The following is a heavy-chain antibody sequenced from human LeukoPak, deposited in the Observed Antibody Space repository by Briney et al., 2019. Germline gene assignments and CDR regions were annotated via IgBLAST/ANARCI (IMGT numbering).Heavy chain of an antibody. D-gene: IGHD6-19*01. Sequence: GGSLRLSCAVSGFTFSSYSMNWVRQAPGKGLEWVANINEDGSEKYYVDSVKGRFTISRDNAKNSLYLQMNSLRAEDTAVYYCAREPGYSSGPPSWFQHWGQGTLVTVSS. J-gene: IGHJ1*01. CDR2: INEDGSEK. CDR3: AREPGYSSGPPSWFQH. V-gene: IGHV3-7*01. CDR1: GFTFSSYS.